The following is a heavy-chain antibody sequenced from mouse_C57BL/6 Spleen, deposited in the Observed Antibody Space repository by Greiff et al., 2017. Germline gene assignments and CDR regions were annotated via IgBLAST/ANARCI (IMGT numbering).Heavy chain of an antibody. J-gene: IGHJ2*01. D-gene: IGHD2-12*01. CDR1: GYTFTSYW. V-gene: IGHV1-59*01. CDR2: IDPSDSYT. CDR3: ARGLTYYCDY. Sequence: QVQLQQPGAELVRPGTSVKLSCKASGYTFTSYWMHWVKQRPGQGLEWIGVIDPSDSYTNYNQKFKGKATLTVDTSSSTAYMQLSSLTSEDSAVYYCARGLTYYCDYWGQGTTLTVSS.